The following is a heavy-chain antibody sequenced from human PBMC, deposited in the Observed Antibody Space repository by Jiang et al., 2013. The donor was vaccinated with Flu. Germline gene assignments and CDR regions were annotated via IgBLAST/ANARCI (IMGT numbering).Heavy chain of an antibody. D-gene: IGHD6-19*01. V-gene: IGHV3-74*01. CDR3: ARVAQWLVPWYFDY. J-gene: IGHJ4*02. Sequence: VQLVESGGGLVQPGGSLRLSCAASGFTFSSYWMHWVRQAPGKGLVWVSRINSDGSSTSYADSVKGRFTISRDNAKNTLYLQMNSLRAEDTAVYYCARVAQWLVPWYFDYWGQGTLVTVSS. CDR2: INSDGSST. CDR1: GFTFSSYW.